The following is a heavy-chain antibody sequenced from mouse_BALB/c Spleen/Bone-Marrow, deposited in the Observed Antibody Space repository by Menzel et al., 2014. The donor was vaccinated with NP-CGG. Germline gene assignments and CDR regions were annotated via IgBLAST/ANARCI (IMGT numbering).Heavy chain of an antibody. D-gene: IGHD2-1*01. CDR1: GYSFTNYW. CDR3: ARYGNYPLFAY. CDR2: ISPSTGYS. J-gene: IGHJ3*01. V-gene: IGHV1-7*01. Sequence: VQLQQSGAELAKPGASVKMSCKASGYSFTNYWMHWVKQRPGQGLGWIGYISPSTGYSEYNQKFKDKATLTADKSSNIAYMQLSSLTSEDSAVYYCARYGNYPLFAYWGQGTLVTVSA.